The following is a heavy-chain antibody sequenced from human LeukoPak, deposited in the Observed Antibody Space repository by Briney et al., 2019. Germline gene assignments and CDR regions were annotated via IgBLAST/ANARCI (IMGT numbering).Heavy chain of an antibody. V-gene: IGHV3-23*01. CDR1: GFTFSNYA. CDR3: AKVRFGVTARYYFDY. CDR2: ISGSGAST. J-gene: IGHJ4*02. Sequence: GGSLRLSCAASGFTFSNYAMSWVRQAPGKGLEWVSAISGSGASTYYADSVKGRFTISRDNSKNTLYLQMNSLRAEDTAVYYCAKVRFGVTARYYFDYWGQGTLVTVSS. D-gene: IGHD3-10*01.